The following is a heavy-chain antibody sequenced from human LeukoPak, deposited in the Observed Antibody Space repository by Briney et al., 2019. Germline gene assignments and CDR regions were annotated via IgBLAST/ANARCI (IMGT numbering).Heavy chain of an antibody. V-gene: IGHV4-34*01. CDR2: INHSGST. D-gene: IGHD1-26*01. Sequence: SETLSLTCAVYGGSFSGYYWSWIRQPPGKGLEWIGEINHSGSTNYNPSLKSRVTISVDTSKNQFSLKLSSVTAADTAVYYCARSRGESYPLWGQGTLVTVSS. J-gene: IGHJ4*02. CDR3: ARSRGESYPL. CDR1: GGSFSGYY.